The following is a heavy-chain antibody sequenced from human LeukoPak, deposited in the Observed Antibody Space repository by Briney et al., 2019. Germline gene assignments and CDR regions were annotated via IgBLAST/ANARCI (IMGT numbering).Heavy chain of an antibody. V-gene: IGHV4-34*01. CDR2: INHSGST. D-gene: IGHD3-10*01. CDR3: ARHVPYYYGSGSYYSTFDY. CDR1: GGSFSGYY. Sequence: SETLSLTCAVYGGSFSGYYWSWIRQPPGKGLEWIGEINHSGSTNYNPSLKSRVTISVDTSKNQFSLKLSSVTAADTAAYYCARHVPYYYGSGSYYSTFDYWGQGTLVTVSS. J-gene: IGHJ4*02.